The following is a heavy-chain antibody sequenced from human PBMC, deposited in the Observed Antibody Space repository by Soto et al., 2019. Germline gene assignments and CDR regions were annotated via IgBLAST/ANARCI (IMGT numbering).Heavy chain of an antibody. V-gene: IGHV4-31*03. CDR2: IYYNGTT. Sequence: QVLLQESGPRLMKPSQDLTLTCTVSGLTISSASYYWSWIRQRPGKGLEWVGNIYYNGTTYYSPSLKSRLTLWLDPSMNQFSPRLTSVTAADTAVYYSARYRNSGSWTKFDSWGQGTLVTVSS. CDR3: ARYRNSGSWTKFDS. D-gene: IGHD6-13*01. CDR1: GLTISSASYY. J-gene: IGHJ4*02.